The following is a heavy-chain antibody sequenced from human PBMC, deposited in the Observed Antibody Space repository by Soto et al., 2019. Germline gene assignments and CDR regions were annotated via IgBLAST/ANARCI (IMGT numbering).Heavy chain of an antibody. CDR1: GFPFSIFE. CDR3: VGGGLSYFDH. V-gene: IGHV3-48*03. Sequence: EVQVVESGGGSVQPGGSLRLSCAASGFPFSIFEMNWVRQAPGKGLEWLAYISGGGGTYYAYSVKGRFTISRDNAKNSLYLQMTSLRVEDTAVYFCVGGGLSYFDHWGQGALVTVSS. J-gene: IGHJ4*02. CDR2: ISGGGGT. D-gene: IGHD3-16*01.